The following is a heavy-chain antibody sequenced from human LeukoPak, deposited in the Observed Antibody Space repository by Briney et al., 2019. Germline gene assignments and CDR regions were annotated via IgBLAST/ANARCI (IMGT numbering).Heavy chain of an antibody. CDR3: ARDWERSSSLDY. Sequence: ASVKVSCKASGYTFTGYYMHWVRQAPGQGLEWMGWINPNSGGTNYGQKFQGRVTMTRDTSISTAYMELSSLRSDDTAVYYCARDWERSSSLDYWGQGTLVTVSS. J-gene: IGHJ4*02. V-gene: IGHV1-2*02. CDR2: INPNSGGT. D-gene: IGHD6-6*01. CDR1: GYTFTGYY.